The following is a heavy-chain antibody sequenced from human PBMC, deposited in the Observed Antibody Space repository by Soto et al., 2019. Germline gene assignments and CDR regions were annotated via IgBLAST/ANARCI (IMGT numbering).Heavy chain of an antibody. CDR1: GFTFSSYA. J-gene: IGHJ4*02. Sequence: GGSLRLSCAASGFTFSSYAMNWVRQAPGKGLEWVSSISSTTNYIYYGDSMKGRFTISRDNAKNSLYLEMNSLRAEDTAVYYCARESEDLTSNFDYWGQGTLVTVSS. V-gene: IGHV3-21*06. CDR3: ARESEDLTSNFDY. CDR2: ISSTTNYI.